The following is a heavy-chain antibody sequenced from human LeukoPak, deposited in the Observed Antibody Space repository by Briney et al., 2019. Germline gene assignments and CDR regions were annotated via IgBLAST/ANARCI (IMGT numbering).Heavy chain of an antibody. CDR1: GGSISSGDYY. D-gene: IGHD3-3*01. CDR2: IYYSGST. Sequence: PSETLSLTCTVSGGSISSGDYYWSWIRQPPGKGLEWIGSIYYSGSTYYNPSLKSRVTISVDTSKNQFSLKLSSVTAADTAVYYCARLTIFGVVIVNDAFDIWGQGTMVTVSS. J-gene: IGHJ3*02. V-gene: IGHV4-39*01. CDR3: ARLTIFGVVIVNDAFDI.